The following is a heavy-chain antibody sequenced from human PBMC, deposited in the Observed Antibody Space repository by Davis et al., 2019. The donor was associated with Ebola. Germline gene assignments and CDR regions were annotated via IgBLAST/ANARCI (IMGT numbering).Heavy chain of an antibody. J-gene: IGHJ4*02. D-gene: IGHD1-26*01. CDR1: GCTFSSYA. Sequence: SVKVSCKASGCTFSSYAISWVRHAPGQGLEWMGGIIPLFGTANYAQKFQGRVTITADESTSTAYMELSSLRSEDTAVYYCATTGGELPIMAYFDYWGQGTLVTVSS. V-gene: IGHV1-69*13. CDR2: IIPLFGTA. CDR3: ATTGGELPIMAYFDY.